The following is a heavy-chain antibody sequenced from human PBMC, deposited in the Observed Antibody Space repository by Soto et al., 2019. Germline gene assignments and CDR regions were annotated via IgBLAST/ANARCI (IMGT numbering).Heavy chain of an antibody. CDR3: VSSRCGRDCLQIYSSHHYNGLAL. J-gene: IGHJ6*01. D-gene: IGHD2-21*02. CDR2: LYCDDDQ. Sequence: QFTLKESGPTLVKPTQTLTLTGTVSGLSLRTTGVGMGWVRQPPGKALGSLALLYCDDDQRYSPSLRSRLTIANDISDDPVGFTMTTLATVDTATYSCVSSRCGRDCLQIYSSHHYNGLALWAPGPTVTVSS. V-gene: IGHV2-5*02. CDR1: GLSLRTTGVG.